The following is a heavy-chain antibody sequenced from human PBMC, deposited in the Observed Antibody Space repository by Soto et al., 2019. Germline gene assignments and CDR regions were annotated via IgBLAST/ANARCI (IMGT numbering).Heavy chain of an antibody. J-gene: IGHJ6*03. V-gene: IGHV4-39*07. D-gene: IGHD2-21*02. CDR1: GGSISSISNR. Sequence: SQTLSLPCTVSGGSISSISNRWGRIRQPPGKGLEWIGNIYYSENTYYNPSLKSRVTISVDTSKNQFSLRSEDTAVYYCARGGVTTSYYYYYMDVWGKGTTVTLSS. CDR2: IYYSENT. CDR3: ARGGVTTSYYYYYMDV.